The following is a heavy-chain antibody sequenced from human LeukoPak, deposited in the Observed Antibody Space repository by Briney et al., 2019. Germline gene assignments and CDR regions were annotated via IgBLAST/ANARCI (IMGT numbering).Heavy chain of an antibody. D-gene: IGHD3-10*01. V-gene: IGHV4-31*03. J-gene: IGHJ5*02. Sequence: SQTLSLTCTVSGGSIRSGGYYWSWIRQHPGKGLEWIGYIYYSGTYYNPSLKSRVIISVDTSKNQCSLKLSSVTAADTAVYYCARVQGSVSFDPWGQGTLVTVSS. CDR1: GGSIRSGGYY. CDR3: ARVQGSVSFDP. CDR2: IYYSGT.